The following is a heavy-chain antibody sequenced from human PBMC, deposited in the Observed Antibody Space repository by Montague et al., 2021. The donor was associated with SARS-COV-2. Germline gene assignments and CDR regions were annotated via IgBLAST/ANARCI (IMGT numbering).Heavy chain of an antibody. D-gene: IGHD6-13*01. CDR1: GGSFSGYY. V-gene: IGHV4-34*01. Sequence: SETLSLTCAVYGGSFSGYYWSWIRQPPGKGLEWIGEINHSGSTXXXPSXXXRVTISVDTSKNQFSLKLSSVAAADTAVYYCARVGRGSSWYEVAFDIWGQGTMVTVSS. J-gene: IGHJ3*02. CDR2: INHSGST. CDR3: ARVGRGSSWYEVAFDI.